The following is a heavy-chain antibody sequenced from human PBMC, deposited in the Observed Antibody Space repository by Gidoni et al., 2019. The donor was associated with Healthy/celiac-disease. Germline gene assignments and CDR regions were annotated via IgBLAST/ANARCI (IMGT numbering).Heavy chain of an antibody. CDR1: CCYISRSSYY. CDR2: IYYCGST. CDR3: ARQRYSYGPRDFDY. D-gene: IGHD5-18*01. Sequence: QLQLQESCPGLVKPSETLCLTCTVSCCYISRSSYYWGWIRQPPGNGLEWMRSIYYCGSTYYNPSLKSQVTISVDTSKNQFSLKLSSVTAADTAVYYCARQRYSYGPRDFDYWGQGTLVTVSS. V-gene: IGHV4-39*01. J-gene: IGHJ4*02.